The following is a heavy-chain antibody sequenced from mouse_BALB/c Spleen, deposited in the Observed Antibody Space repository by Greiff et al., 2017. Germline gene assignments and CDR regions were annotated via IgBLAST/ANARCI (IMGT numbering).Heavy chain of an antibody. CDR2: IWAGGST. CDR3: ASRRYYYGSSPYAMDY. D-gene: IGHD1-1*01. V-gene: IGHV2-9*02. CDR1: GFSLTSYG. Sequence: QVQLQQSGPGLVAPSQSLSITCTVSGFSLTSYGVHWVRQPPGKGLEWLGVIWAGGSTNYNSALMSRLSISKDNSKSQVFLKMNSLQTDDTAMYYCASRRYYYGSSPYAMDYWGQGTSVTVSS. J-gene: IGHJ4*01.